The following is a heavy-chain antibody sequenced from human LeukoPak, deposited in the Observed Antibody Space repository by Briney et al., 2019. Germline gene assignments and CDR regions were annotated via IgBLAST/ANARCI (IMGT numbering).Heavy chain of an antibody. V-gene: IGHV1-46*01. Sequence: ASVKVSCKASGYTFTSYYMHWVRQAPGQGLEWMGIINPSGGSTSYAQKFQGRVTMTTDTSTSTAYMELRSLRSDDTAVYYCARDGHRRYYYDSSGREHAFDIWGQGTMVTVSS. J-gene: IGHJ3*02. CDR2: INPSGGST. CDR1: GYTFTSYY. CDR3: ARDGHRRYYYDSSGREHAFDI. D-gene: IGHD3-22*01.